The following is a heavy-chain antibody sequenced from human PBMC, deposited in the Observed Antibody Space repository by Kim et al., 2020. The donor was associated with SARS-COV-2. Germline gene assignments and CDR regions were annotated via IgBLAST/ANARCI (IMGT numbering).Heavy chain of an antibody. V-gene: IGHV1-2*02. J-gene: IGHJ4*02. CDR1: GYTFTGYY. Sequence: ASVKVSCKASGYTFTGYYMHWVRLAPGQGLEWMGWINPNSGGTNYAQKFQGRVTMTRDTSISTAYMELSRLRSDDTAVYYCARERYSSYYFDYWGQGTLVTVSS. CDR2: INPNSGGT. D-gene: IGHD5-18*01. CDR3: ARERYSSYYFDY.